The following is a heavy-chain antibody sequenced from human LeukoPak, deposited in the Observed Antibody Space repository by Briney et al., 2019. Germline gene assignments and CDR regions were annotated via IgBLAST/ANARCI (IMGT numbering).Heavy chain of an antibody. Sequence: PSETLSLTCALYGGSLSGYYWSWIRHPPGKGLEWIGEINHRGSNNYNPSLRSRVSISVDTSTNHFSLKLSSVTAADTAVYYCALEDAARLPGRTVDIWGQGTMVTASS. CDR3: ALEDAARLPGRTVDI. CDR1: GGSLSGYY. D-gene: IGHD6-6*01. J-gene: IGHJ3*02. V-gene: IGHV4-34*01. CDR2: INHRGSN.